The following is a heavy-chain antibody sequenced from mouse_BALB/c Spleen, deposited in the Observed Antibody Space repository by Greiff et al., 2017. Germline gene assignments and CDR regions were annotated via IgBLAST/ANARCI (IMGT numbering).Heavy chain of an antibody. J-gene: IGHJ1*01. Sequence: VQLQESGPGLVAPSQSLSITCTVSGFSLTSYGVHWVRQPPGKGLEWLGVIWAGGSTNYNSALMSRLSISKDNSKSQVFLKMNSLQTDDTAMYYCARNYYGSNPRYFDVWGAGTTVTVSS. CDR3: ARNYYGSNPRYFDV. D-gene: IGHD1-1*01. CDR1: GFSLTSYG. CDR2: IWAGGST. V-gene: IGHV2-9*02.